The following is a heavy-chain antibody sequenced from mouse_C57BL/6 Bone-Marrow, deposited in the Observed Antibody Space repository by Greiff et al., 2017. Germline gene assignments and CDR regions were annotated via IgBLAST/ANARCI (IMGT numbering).Heavy chain of an antibody. J-gene: IGHJ2*01. CDR3: ARDRAYYSICDY. Sequence: EVHLVESEGGLVQPGSSMKLSCTASGFTFSDYYMAWVRQVPEKGLEWVANINYDGSSTYYLDSLKSRFIISRDNAKNILYLQMSSLKSEDTATYDCARDRAYYSICDYRGQGTTRTVSS. D-gene: IGHD2-12*01. CDR2: INYDGSST. V-gene: IGHV5-16*01. CDR1: GFTFSDYY.